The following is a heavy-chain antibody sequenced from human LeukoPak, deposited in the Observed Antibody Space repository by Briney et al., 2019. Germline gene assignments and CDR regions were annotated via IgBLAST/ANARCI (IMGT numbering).Heavy chain of an antibody. CDR2: ISGSGGST. CDR3: AKGGKTYYYGSGSLVG. Sequence: GGSLRLSCAASGFTFSSYAMSWVRQAPGKGLEWVSAISGSGGSTYYADSVKGRFTISRDNSKNTLYLQMNSLRAEDTAVYYCAKGGKTYYYGSGSLVGRGQGTLVTVSS. V-gene: IGHV3-23*01. J-gene: IGHJ4*02. D-gene: IGHD3-10*01. CDR1: GFTFSSYA.